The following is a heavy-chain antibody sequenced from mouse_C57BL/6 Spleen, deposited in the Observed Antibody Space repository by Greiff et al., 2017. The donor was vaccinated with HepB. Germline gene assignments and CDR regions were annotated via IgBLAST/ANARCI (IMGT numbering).Heavy chain of an antibody. CDR3: ARDYVNYHSAMDY. CDR1: GYAFSSSW. D-gene: IGHD2-1*01. Sequence: VQLQQSGPELVKPGASVKISCKASGYAFSSSWMNWVKQRPGKGLEWIGRIYPGDGDTNYNGKFKGKATLTADKSSSTAYMQLSSLTSEDSAVYFCARDYVNYHSAMDYWGQGTSVTVSS. CDR2: IYPGDGDT. J-gene: IGHJ4*01. V-gene: IGHV1-82*01.